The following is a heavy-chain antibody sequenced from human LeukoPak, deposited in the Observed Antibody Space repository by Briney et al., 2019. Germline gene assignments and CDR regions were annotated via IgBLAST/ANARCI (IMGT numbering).Heavy chain of an antibody. D-gene: IGHD3-10*01. V-gene: IGHV1-69*13. J-gene: IGHJ4*02. Sequence: SVTVSCKASGGTFSSYAISWVRQAPGQGLEWMGGIIPIFGTANYAQKFQGRVTITADESTSTAYMELTSLRSEDTAVYYCARDGIGELFGGLQWGQGTLVTVSS. CDR3: ARDGIGELFGGLQ. CDR2: IIPIFGTA. CDR1: GGTFSSYA.